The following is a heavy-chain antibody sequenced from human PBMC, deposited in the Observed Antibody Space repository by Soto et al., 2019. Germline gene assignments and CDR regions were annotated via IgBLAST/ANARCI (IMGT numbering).Heavy chain of an antibody. Sequence: QLQLQESGPGLVKPSETLSLTCSVSGGSISSSTYYWGWVRQPPGKGLEWIGSIYYSGTAHYTPSLKGRLTLPVDTSKNQFSLNLSAVTAADAAVYYCARRATTVTYDAFDIWGQGTMVTVSS. D-gene: IGHD4-17*01. CDR2: IYYSGTA. CDR3: ARRATTVTYDAFDI. V-gene: IGHV4-39*01. CDR1: GGSISSSTYY. J-gene: IGHJ3*02.